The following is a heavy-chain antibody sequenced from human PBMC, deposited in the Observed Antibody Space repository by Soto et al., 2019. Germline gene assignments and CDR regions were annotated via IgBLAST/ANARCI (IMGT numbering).Heavy chain of an antibody. CDR1: GGPISSGGDS. CDR3: AAGGGLPRYY. Sequence: SLTCAVSGGPISSGGDSWSWIRQPPGKGLEWIGYIYHSGSTYYNPSLKSRVTISVDRSKNQFSLKLSSVTAADTAVYYCAAGGGLPRYYWGQGTLVTVSS. D-gene: IGHD5-12*01. V-gene: IGHV4-30-2*01. CDR2: IYHSGST. J-gene: IGHJ4*02.